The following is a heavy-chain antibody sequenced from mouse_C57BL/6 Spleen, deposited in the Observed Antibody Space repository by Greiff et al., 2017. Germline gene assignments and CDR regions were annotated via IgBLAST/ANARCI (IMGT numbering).Heavy chain of an antibody. J-gene: IGHJ2*01. D-gene: IGHD3-3*01. V-gene: IGHV5-16*01. Sequence: DVKLVESEGGLVQPGSSMKLSCTASGFTFSDYYMAWVRQVPEKGLEWVANINYDGSSTYYLDSLKSRFIISRDNAKNILYLQMSSLKSEDTATYYCARDWDRGYDYWGQGTTLTVSS. CDR1: GFTFSDYY. CDR2: INYDGSST. CDR3: ARDWDRGYDY.